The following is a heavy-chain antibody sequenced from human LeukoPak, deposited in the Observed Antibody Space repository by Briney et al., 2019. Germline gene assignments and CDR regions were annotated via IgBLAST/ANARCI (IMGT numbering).Heavy chain of an antibody. CDR3: AKERDGYNLEYYFDY. D-gene: IGHD5-24*01. CDR1: GFTFSSYG. Sequence: GRSLRLSCAASGFTFSSYGMHWVRQAPGKGLEWVAVISYDGSNKYYADSVKGRFTISRDNSKNTLYLQMNSLRAEDTAVYYCAKERDGYNLEYYFDYWGQGTPVTVSS. V-gene: IGHV3-30*18. CDR2: ISYDGSNK. J-gene: IGHJ4*02.